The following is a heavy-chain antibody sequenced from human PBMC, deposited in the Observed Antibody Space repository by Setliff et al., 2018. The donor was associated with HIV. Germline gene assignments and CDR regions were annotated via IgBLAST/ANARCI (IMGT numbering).Heavy chain of an antibody. CDR1: GFTFSSYG. CDR3: ANSGTTAIEYFQH. V-gene: IGHV3-23*01. J-gene: IGHJ1*01. Sequence: GGSLRLSCAASGFTFSSYGMSWVRQAPGKGLEWVSSISGSGANIYYADSVKGRFTISRDNSKNTLYLQMNSLSAEDTAVYYCANSGTTAIEYFQHWGQGTLVTVSS. CDR2: ISGSGANI. D-gene: IGHD4-17*01.